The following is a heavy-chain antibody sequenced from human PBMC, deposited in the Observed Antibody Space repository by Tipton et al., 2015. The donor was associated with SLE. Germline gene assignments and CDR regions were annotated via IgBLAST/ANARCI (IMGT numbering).Heavy chain of an antibody. J-gene: IGHJ6*02. CDR2: IRIRDYGATT. D-gene: IGHD2-2*01. V-gene: IGHV3-49*04. CDR1: GFIFGDYA. Sequence: SLRLSCTGSGFIFGDYAINWVRQAPGKGLEWVGFIRIRDYGATTEYAASVTDRFTISRDDSNNIAYVQIYSLKTEDTAMYYCARSAKPGQAFWTGYQDYGMDVWGQGTTVTVSS. CDR3: ARSAKPGQAFWTGYQDYGMDV.